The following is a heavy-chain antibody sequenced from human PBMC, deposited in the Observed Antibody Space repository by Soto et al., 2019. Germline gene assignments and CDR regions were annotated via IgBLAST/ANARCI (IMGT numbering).Heavy chain of an antibody. Sequence: SGPTLVNPTPPLTLTCTFSGFSPRTSGMCVSWIRQPPGKALEWLALIDWDDDKYYSTSLKTRLTISKDTSKNQVVLTMTNMDPVDTATYYCARISRYYDSSGYYYGHMPLDYWGQGTLVTVSS. CDR2: IDWDDDK. D-gene: IGHD3-22*01. J-gene: IGHJ4*02. CDR1: GFSPRTSGMC. V-gene: IGHV2-70*01. CDR3: ARISRYYDSSGYYYGHMPLDY.